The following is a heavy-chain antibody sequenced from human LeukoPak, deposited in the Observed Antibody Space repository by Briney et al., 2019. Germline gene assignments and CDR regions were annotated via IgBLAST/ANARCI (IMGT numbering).Heavy chain of an antibody. V-gene: IGHV1-18*01. Sequence: ASVKVSCKASGYTFTSYGISWVRQAPGQGLEWMGWISAYNGNTNYAQKLQGRVTMTTDTSTSTAYMELRSLRSDDTAVYYCARDRSYYYDSSGYYYVDAFGIWGQGTMVTVSS. J-gene: IGHJ3*02. D-gene: IGHD3-22*01. CDR1: GYTFTSYG. CDR3: ARDRSYYYDSSGYYYVDAFGI. CDR2: ISAYNGNT.